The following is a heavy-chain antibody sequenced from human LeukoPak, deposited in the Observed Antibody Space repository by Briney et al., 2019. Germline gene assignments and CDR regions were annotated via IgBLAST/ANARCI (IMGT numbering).Heavy chain of an antibody. CDR3: ARHVLGGYDFYYYYVIDV. Sequence: GESLKISCKGSGYSFTSYWIGWVRQMPGKGLEWMGIIYPGDSDTRYSPSFQGQATISADKSISTAYLQWSSLKASDTAMYYCARHVLGGYDFYYYYVIDVWGQGTTVTVSS. CDR1: GYSFTSYW. V-gene: IGHV5-51*01. CDR2: IYPGDSDT. D-gene: IGHD5-12*01. J-gene: IGHJ6*02.